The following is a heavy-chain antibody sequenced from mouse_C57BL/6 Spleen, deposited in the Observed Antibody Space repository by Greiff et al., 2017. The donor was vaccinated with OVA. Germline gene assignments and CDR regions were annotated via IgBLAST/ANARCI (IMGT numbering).Heavy chain of an antibody. D-gene: IGHD2-1*01. CDR3: ADGNYDYYAMDY. Sequence: EVQLQQSGPGLVKPSQSLSLTCSVTGYSITSGYYWNWIRQFPGNNLEWMGYISYDGSNNYNPSLKNRISITRDTSKNQLFLKLNSVTTEDTATYYCADGNYDYYAMDYWGQGTSVTVSS. V-gene: IGHV3-6*01. CDR2: ISYDGSN. J-gene: IGHJ4*01. CDR1: GYSITSGYY.